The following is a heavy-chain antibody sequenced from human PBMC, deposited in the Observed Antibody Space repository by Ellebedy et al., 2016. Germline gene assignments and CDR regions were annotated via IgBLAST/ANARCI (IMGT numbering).Heavy chain of an antibody. CDR3: ARDRDYAPFDP. CDR2: ISPTSGSTI. D-gene: IGHD4/OR15-4a*01. CDR1: GFTFTSYS. V-gene: IGHV3-48*04. Sequence: GGSLRLSXAVSGFTFTSYSMKWVRQTPGKGLEWVSYISPTSGSTIYYADSVKGRFTISRDNAKNTLYLQMNSLRAEDTAVYYCARDRDYAPFDPWGPGTLVTVSS. J-gene: IGHJ5*02.